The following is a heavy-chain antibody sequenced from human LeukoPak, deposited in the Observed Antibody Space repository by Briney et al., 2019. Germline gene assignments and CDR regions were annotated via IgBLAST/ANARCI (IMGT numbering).Heavy chain of an antibody. V-gene: IGHV3-23*01. CDR3: AGHSLYDSSGTFGY. CDR2: ISGSGGST. Sequence: GGSQRLSCAASGFTFSSYAMSWVRQAPGKGLEWVSAISGSGGSTYYADSVKGRFTISRDNSKNTLYLQMNSLRAEDTAVYYCAGHSLYDSSGTFGYWGQGTLVTVSS. CDR1: GFTFSSYA. D-gene: IGHD3-22*01. J-gene: IGHJ4*02.